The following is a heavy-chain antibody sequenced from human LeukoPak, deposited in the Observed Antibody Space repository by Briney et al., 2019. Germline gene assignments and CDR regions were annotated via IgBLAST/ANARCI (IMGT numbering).Heavy chain of an antibody. Sequence: ASVKVSCKASGDTFTGYYMHWVRQAPGQGLEWMGWISAYNGNTNYAQKLQGRVTMTTDTSTSTAYMELRSLRSDDTAVYYCASVEEDYYDSSGYPAYWGQGTLVTVSS. CDR2: ISAYNGNT. D-gene: IGHD3-22*01. CDR1: GDTFTGYY. J-gene: IGHJ4*02. V-gene: IGHV1-18*04. CDR3: ASVEEDYYDSSGYPAY.